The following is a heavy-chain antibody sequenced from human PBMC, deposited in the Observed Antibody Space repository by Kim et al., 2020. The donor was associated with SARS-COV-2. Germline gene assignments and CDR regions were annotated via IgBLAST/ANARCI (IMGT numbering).Heavy chain of an antibody. D-gene: IGHD5-18*01. CDR2: ISSSSSYI. Sequence: GGSLRLSCAASGFTFSSYSMNWVRQAPGKGLEWVSSISSSSSYIYYADSVKGRFTISRDNAKNSLYLQMNSLRAEDTAVYYCASRGVGYGFEFVDYWGQGTLVTVSS. J-gene: IGHJ4*02. V-gene: IGHV3-21*01. CDR1: GFTFSSYS. CDR3: ASRGVGYGFEFVDY.